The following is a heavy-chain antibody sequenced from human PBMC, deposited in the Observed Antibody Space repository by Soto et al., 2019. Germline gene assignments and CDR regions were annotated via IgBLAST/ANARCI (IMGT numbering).Heavy chain of an antibody. D-gene: IGHD3-10*01. Sequence: PSETLSLTGTVSGGSISSSSYYWGWIRQPPGKGLEWIGCIYYSGSTYYNPSLKSRVTISVDTSKNQFSLKLSSVTAADTAVYYCARDDVIRRDYGSGGYGMDVWGQGTTVTGSS. CDR3: ARDDVIRRDYGSGGYGMDV. CDR1: GGSISSSSYY. J-gene: IGHJ6*02. CDR2: IYYSGST. V-gene: IGHV4-39*07.